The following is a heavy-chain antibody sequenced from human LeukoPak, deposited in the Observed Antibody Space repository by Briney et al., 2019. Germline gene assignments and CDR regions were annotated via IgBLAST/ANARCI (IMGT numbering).Heavy chain of an antibody. J-gene: IGHJ6*03. V-gene: IGHV4-39*07. CDR1: GGSISSSRYS. CDR2: SYYSGST. Sequence: PSETLSLTCTVSGGSISSSRYSWGWIRQPPGKGLEWIGRSYYSGSTYYNPSLKSRVTISVDTSKNQFSLKLSSVTAAETAVYYCARGYYYGSGSYSPGYYYYMDVWGKGTTVTISS. CDR3: ARGYYYGSGSYSPGYYYYMDV. D-gene: IGHD3-10*01.